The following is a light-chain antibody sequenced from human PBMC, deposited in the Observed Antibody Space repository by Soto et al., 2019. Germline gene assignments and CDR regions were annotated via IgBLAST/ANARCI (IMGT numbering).Light chain of an antibody. V-gene: IGKV3-15*01. CDR2: GAS. CDR1: QSVGSN. Sequence: EIVMTQSPATLSVSPGERVTLSCRARQSVGSNLAWYQQKPGQAPRLLIYGASTRATGIPARFSGSGSGTDFTLTISSLEPEDFAVYYCQQRSKWRTFGQGTKV. J-gene: IGKJ1*01. CDR3: QQRSKWRT.